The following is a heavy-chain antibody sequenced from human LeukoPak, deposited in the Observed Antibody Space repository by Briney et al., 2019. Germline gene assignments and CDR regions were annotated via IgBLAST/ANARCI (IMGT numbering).Heavy chain of an antibody. V-gene: IGHV4-39*01. CDR2: IYYSGST. J-gene: IGHJ4*02. D-gene: IGHD3-22*01. CDR1: GGSISSSSYY. CDR3: ASPNYYDSSGFDY. Sequence: SETLSLTCTVSGGSISSSSYYWGWIRQPPGKGLEWIGSIYYSGSTYYNPSLKSRVTISVGTSKNQFSLKLSSVTAADTAVYYCASPNYYDSSGFDYWGQGTLVTVSS.